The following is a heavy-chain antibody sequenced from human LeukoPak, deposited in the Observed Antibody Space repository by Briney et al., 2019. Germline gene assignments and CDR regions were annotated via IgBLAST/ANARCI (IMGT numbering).Heavy chain of an antibody. CDR1: GFTVRSNY. Sequence: GGSLRLSCAASGFTVRSNYMTWVRQAPGKGLEWVSVLYGGGSTYYADSVKGRFTISRDNSKNTLYLQMNSLRAEDTAVYYCAGLCGSIGCPEVVGHWGQGTLVTVSS. CDR3: AGLCGSIGCPEVVGH. D-gene: IGHD2-2*01. V-gene: IGHV3-66*02. CDR2: LYGGGST. J-gene: IGHJ4*02.